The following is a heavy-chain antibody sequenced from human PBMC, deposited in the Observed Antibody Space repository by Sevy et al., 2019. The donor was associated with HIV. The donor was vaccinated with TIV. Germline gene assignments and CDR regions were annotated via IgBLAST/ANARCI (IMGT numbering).Heavy chain of an antibody. CDR1: GFTFGDYA. CDR2: IRRNSHEPYGGTT. J-gene: IGHJ4*02. V-gene: IGHV3-49*03. D-gene: IGHD2-15*01. Sequence: GGSLRLSCTSSGFTFGDYAMSWFRQAPGKGQEWVAFIRRNSHEPYGGTTEYAASVKGRFTISRDDSKSIAYLQMNSLKTEDTAVYYCTRGLATADTPEYYFDYWGQGILVTVSS. CDR3: TRGLATADTPEYYFDY.